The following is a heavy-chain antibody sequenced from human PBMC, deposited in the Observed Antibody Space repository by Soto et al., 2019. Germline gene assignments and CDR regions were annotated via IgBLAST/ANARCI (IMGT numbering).Heavy chain of an antibody. CDR2: ISSGSDFI. CDR3: TRDQGGSYDSWFDP. J-gene: IGHJ5*02. Sequence: EVHVVESGGGLVKPGGSLRLSCNFSFSMYSMDWVRQAPGKGLEWVASISSGSDFIKYADSVKGRFTISRDNTKNSVSLHMSSLRVEDTAMYYCTRDQGGSYDSWFDPWGRGTLVTVSS. CDR1: FSMYS. D-gene: IGHD1-26*01. V-gene: IGHV3-21*06.